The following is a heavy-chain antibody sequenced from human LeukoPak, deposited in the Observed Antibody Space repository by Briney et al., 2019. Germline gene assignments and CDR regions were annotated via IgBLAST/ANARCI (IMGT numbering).Heavy chain of an antibody. CDR2: IEPDEREK. J-gene: IGHJ4*02. D-gene: IGHD6-13*01. Sequence: PGGSLRLSCAASGFTFSRYWMSWVRQAPGKGLEWVANIEPDEREKNFVDSVRGRFTISRDNAKNSLYLQMNILRGEDTAVYYCARDNIRWSLDYWGQRTLVTVSS. CDR1: GFTFSRYW. V-gene: IGHV3-7*01. CDR3: ARDNIRWSLDY.